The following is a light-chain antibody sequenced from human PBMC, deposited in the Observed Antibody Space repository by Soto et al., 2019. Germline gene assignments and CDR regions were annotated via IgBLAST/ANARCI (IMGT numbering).Light chain of an antibody. CDR3: QQYGSSMYT. V-gene: IGKV3-20*01. CDR2: GAS. CDR1: QSVSSGF. J-gene: IGKJ2*01. Sequence: EIVLTQSPGTLSLSPGERATLSCRASQSVSSGFLGWYQQKPGQAPRLLIYGASSRATGIPDRFSGSGSGTDFNLTISRLEPEDFAVYYCQQYGSSMYTFGQGTKLEIK.